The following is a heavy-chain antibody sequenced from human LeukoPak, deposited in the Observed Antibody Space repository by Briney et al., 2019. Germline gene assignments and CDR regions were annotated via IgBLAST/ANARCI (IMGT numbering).Heavy chain of an antibody. CDR1: GYTFTGYY. Sequence: ASVKVSCKSSGYTFTGYYMHWVRQAPGQGLEWMGWINPNSGGTNYAQKFQGRVTMTRDTSISTAYMELSRLRSDDTAVYYCAVACSGGSCYSDAFXIWGQGTMVTVSS. CDR2: INPNSGGT. CDR3: AVACSGGSCYSDAFXI. V-gene: IGHV1-2*02. J-gene: IGHJ3*02. D-gene: IGHD2-15*01.